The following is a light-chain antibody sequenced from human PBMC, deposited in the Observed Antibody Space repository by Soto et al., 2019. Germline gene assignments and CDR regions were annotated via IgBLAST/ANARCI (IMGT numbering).Light chain of an antibody. CDR3: GTWDSSLIAL. J-gene: IGLJ1*01. V-gene: IGLV1-51*02. Sequence: QSVLTQPPSVSAAPGQTVTISCSGNSSKIGSNDVSWYQQLPGKAPKLLIDENSQRPSGIPDRFSGSKSGTSATLGITGLQTGDEADYYCGTWDSSLIALFGTGTKLTVL. CDR1: SSKIGSND. CDR2: ENS.